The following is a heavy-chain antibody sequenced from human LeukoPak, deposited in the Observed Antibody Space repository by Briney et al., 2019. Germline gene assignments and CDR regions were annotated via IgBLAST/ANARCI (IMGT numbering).Heavy chain of an antibody. Sequence: SETLSLTCAVCGGSFSGYYWSWIRQPPGKGLEWIGEISHSGSTNYNPSLKSRVTISVDTSKNQFSLKLSSVTAADTAVYYCARGRRWLPRYWGQGTLVTVSS. CDR2: ISHSGST. CDR3: ARGRRWLPRY. V-gene: IGHV4-34*01. J-gene: IGHJ4*02. CDR1: GGSFSGYY. D-gene: IGHD5-24*01.